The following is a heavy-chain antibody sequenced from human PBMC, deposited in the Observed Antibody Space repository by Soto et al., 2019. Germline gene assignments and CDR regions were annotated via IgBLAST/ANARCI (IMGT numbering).Heavy chain of an antibody. J-gene: IGHJ4*02. Sequence: PSETLSLTCSVSGGSISSADYYWSWIRQPPGKGLEWIGYIYYSGSTSYSPSLKSRVLMSIDTSKNQFSLRLSSLTAADTAVYFCARVPRGFTAPPYWGQGTLVTVSS. V-gene: IGHV4-30-4*01. CDR3: ARVPRGFTAPPY. CDR2: IYYSGST. D-gene: IGHD3-10*01. CDR1: GGSISSADYY.